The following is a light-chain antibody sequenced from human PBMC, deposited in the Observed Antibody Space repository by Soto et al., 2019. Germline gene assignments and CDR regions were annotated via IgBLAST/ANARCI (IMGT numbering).Light chain of an antibody. CDR3: QPTHSAPRT. J-gene: IGKJ1*01. Sequence: DIPMTQSPSSLSASVGDVVTITFRASESVSRFLNWYQQKPGKAPLLLIIGASTLHEGVPSRFSGSGSGTEFTLTISSVQPEDFAIYYCQPTHSAPRTFGHGTRLDIK. CDR1: ESVSRF. V-gene: IGKV1-39*01. CDR2: GAS.